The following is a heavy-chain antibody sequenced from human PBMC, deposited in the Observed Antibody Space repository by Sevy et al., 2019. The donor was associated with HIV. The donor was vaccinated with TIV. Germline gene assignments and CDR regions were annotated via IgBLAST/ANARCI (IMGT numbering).Heavy chain of an antibody. J-gene: IGHJ6*02. CDR2: ISYTSTTM. Sequence: GGSLRLSCAVSGFTFNTYNMNWVRQAPGKGLERVSYISYTSTTMYYADSVRGRFTISRDNAKNTLYLQMNSLRDEDTAVYYCASSDATSRFGYYYFAMDFWRQGTSVTVSS. V-gene: IGHV3-48*02. D-gene: IGHD3-22*01. CDR3: ASSDATSRFGYYYFAMDF. CDR1: GFTFNTYN.